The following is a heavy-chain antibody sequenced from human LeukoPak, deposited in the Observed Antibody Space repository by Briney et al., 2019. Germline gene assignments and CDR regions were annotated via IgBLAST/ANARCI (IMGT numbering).Heavy chain of an antibody. V-gene: IGHV1-18*01. CDR2: ISAYNGNT. Sequence: ASVKVSCKASGYTFTSYGISWVRQAPGQGLEWMGWISAYNGNTNYAQKLQGRVTMTRDMSTSTVYMELSSLRSEDTAVYYCARLWGYSYGHGFDPWGQGTLVTVSS. CDR3: ARLWGYSYGHGFDP. J-gene: IGHJ5*02. CDR1: GYTFTSYG. D-gene: IGHD5-18*01.